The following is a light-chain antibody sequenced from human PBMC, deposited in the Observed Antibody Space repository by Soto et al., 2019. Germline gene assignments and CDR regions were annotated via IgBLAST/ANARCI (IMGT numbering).Light chain of an antibody. CDR2: AAS. J-gene: IGKJ4*01. Sequence: DLQMAQSPSSLSASVGDRVTITCRASQSISNYLNWYQQKPGKAPKLLIYAASSLQSGVPSRFSGSGSGTDFTLTLRSLQPEDFATYSCQQSYSSPLTFGGGTKVEIK. CDR3: QQSYSSPLT. V-gene: IGKV1-39*01. CDR1: QSISNY.